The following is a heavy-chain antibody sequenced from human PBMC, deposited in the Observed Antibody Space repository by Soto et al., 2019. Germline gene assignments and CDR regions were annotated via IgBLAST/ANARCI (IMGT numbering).Heavy chain of an antibody. J-gene: IGHJ4*02. V-gene: IGHV3-7*03. CDR2: IKQDGSEK. Sequence: PGGSLRLSCAASGFTFSSYWMSWVRQAPGKGLEWVANIKQDGSEKYYVDSVKGRFTISRDNAKNSLYLQMNSLRAEDTAVYYCAREKTAYYYDSSGYYGYWGQGTLVTVSS. CDR3: AREKTAYYYDSSGYYGY. D-gene: IGHD3-22*01. CDR1: GFTFSSYW.